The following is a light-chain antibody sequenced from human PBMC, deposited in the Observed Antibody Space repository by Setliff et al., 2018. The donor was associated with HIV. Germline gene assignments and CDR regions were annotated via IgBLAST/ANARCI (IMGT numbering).Light chain of an antibody. V-gene: IGLV2-14*01. CDR2: EVS. Sequence: QSALTQPASVSRSPGQSITISCTGTNSDVGGYNYVSWYQQYPGKAPKLMIYEVSNRPSGVSNRFSGSKSGSTASLTISGLQAEDEAEYYCSSYRSNNPYVFGTGTKVTVL. CDR3: SSYRSNNPYV. J-gene: IGLJ1*01. CDR1: NSDVGGYNY.